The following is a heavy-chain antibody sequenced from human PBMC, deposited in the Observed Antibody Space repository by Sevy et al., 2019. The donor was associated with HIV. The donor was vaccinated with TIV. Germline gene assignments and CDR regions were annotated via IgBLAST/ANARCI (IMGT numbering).Heavy chain of an antibody. CDR2: IYPGDSDT. D-gene: IGHD3-9*01. CDR1: GYSFTSYW. Sequence: GESLKISCKGSGYSFTSYWIGWVRQMPGKGLEWMGIIYPGDSDTRNSPSFQGQVTISADKSISTAYLQWSSLKASDTAMYYCARHGHDILTGYPNVFDYWGQGTLVTVSS. V-gene: IGHV5-51*01. CDR3: ARHGHDILTGYPNVFDY. J-gene: IGHJ4*02.